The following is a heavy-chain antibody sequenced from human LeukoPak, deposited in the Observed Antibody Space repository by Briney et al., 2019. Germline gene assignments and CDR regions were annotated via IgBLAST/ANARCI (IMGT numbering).Heavy chain of an antibody. D-gene: IGHD3-22*01. Sequence: GGSLRLSCAASGFTVSSNYMSWVRQAPGKGLEWVSVIYSGGSTYYADSVKGRFTISRDNSKNTLYLQMNSLRAEDTAVYYCARDGAGYSFDYWGQGTLVTVFS. CDR3: ARDGAGYSFDY. CDR1: GFTVSSNY. CDR2: IYSGGST. V-gene: IGHV3-66*02. J-gene: IGHJ4*02.